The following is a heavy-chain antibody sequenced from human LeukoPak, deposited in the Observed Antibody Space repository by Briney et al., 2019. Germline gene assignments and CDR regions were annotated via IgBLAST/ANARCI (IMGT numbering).Heavy chain of an antibody. CDR1: GDSISSYY. D-gene: IGHD3-22*01. CDR3: ARDRSLYYYDSSGAPEV. V-gene: IGHV4-59*01. Sequence: SETLSLTCNVSGDSISSYYWTWIRQPAGKGLQWIGYIYYSGSTNYNPSLKSRVTISVDTSKNQFSLKLSSVTAADTAVYYCARDRSLYYYDSSGAPEVWGQGTLVTVSS. CDR2: IYYSGST. J-gene: IGHJ4*02.